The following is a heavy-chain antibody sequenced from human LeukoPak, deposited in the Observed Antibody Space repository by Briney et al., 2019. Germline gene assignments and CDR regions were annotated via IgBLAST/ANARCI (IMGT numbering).Heavy chain of an antibody. D-gene: IGHD6-13*01. CDR2: IYYSGST. CDR3: ARDLYGVAAAGHFDY. V-gene: IGHV4-59*01. CDR1: GGSISSYY. J-gene: IGHJ4*02. Sequence: SETLSLTCTVSGGSISSYYWSWIRQPPGKGLEWIGYIYYSGSTNYNPSLKSRVTISVDTSKNQFSLKLSSVTAADTAVYYCARDLYGVAAAGHFDYWGQGTLVTVSS.